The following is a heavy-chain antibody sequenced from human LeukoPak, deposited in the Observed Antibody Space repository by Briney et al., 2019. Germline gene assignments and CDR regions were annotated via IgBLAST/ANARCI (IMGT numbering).Heavy chain of an antibody. Sequence: ASVNVSCKASGGTFSSYAISWVRQAPGQGLEWMGGIIPIFGTANYAQKFQGRVTITTDESTSTAYMELRSLRSDDSAVYYCARVLAYCSSTSCHDYWGQGTLVTVYS. D-gene: IGHD2-2*01. CDR1: GGTFSSYA. CDR2: IIPIFGTA. CDR3: ARVLAYCSSTSCHDY. V-gene: IGHV1-69*05. J-gene: IGHJ4*02.